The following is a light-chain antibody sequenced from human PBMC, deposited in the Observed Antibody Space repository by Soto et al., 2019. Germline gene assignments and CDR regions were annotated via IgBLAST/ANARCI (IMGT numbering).Light chain of an antibody. V-gene: IGKV3-15*01. CDR3: QQFHYWWT. CDR2: DAS. J-gene: IGKJ1*01. CDR1: ESVSSK. Sequence: EIVMTQSPATLSVSPGERATLSCRASESVSSKLVWYQKKPGQVPRLRIYDASTRATGIPARFSGSGSGTEFTLTISSLQSEDFAFYYCQQFHYWWTFGQGTKVDIK.